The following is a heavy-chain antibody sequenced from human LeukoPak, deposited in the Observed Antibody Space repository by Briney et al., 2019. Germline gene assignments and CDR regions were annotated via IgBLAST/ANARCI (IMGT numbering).Heavy chain of an antibody. V-gene: IGHV1-18*01. J-gene: IGHJ5*02. D-gene: IGHD4-17*01. CDR2: ISAYNGNT. Sequence: GASVKVSCKASGYTFTSYGISWVGQAPGQGLEWMGWISAYNGNTNYAQKLQGRVTMTTDTSTSTAYMELRSLRSDDTAVYYCARDILYGDPNWFDRWGQGTLVTVSS. CDR1: GYTFTSYG. CDR3: ARDILYGDPNWFDR.